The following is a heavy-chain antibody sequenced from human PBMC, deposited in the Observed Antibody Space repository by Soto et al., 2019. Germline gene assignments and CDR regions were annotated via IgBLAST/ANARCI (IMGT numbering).Heavy chain of an antibody. D-gene: IGHD5-18*01. CDR2: IIPIFGTA. V-gene: IGHV1-69*06. CDR3: ARDEHSVDTAMVPTD. Sequence: ASVKVSCKASGGTFSSYAISWVRQAPGQGLEWMGGIIPIFGTANYAQKFQGRVTITADKSTSTAYMELSSLRSEDTAVYYCARDEHSVDTAMVPTDWGQGTLVTVSS. CDR1: GGTFSSYA. J-gene: IGHJ4*02.